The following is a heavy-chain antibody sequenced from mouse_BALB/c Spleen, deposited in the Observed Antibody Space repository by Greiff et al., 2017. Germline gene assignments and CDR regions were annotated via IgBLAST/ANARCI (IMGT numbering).Heavy chain of an antibody. D-gene: IGHD4-1*01. CDR2: IWAGGST. CDR1: GFSLTSYG. J-gene: IGHJ3*01. CDR3: AREGSGTFAY. V-gene: IGHV2-9*02. Sequence: QVQLKESGPGLVAPSQSLSITCTVSGFSLTSYGVHWVRQPPGKGLEWLGVIWAGGSTNYNSALMSRLSISKDNSKSQVFLKMKSLQTDDTAMYYCAREGSGTFAYWGQGTLVTVSA.